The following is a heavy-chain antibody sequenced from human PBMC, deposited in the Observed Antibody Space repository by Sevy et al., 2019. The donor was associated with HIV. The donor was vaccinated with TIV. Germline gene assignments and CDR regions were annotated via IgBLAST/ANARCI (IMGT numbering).Heavy chain of an antibody. D-gene: IGHD3-10*01. CDR3: ARFYGSGQLGYYYYYYGMDV. CDR2: IYYSGST. V-gene: IGHV4-59*01. J-gene: IGHJ6*02. CDR1: GGSISSYY. Sequence: SETLSLTCTVSGGSISSYYWSWIRQPPGKGLEWIGYIYYSGSTNYNPSLKSRVTISVDTSKNQFFLKLSSVTAADTAVYYCARFYGSGQLGYYYYYYGMDVWGQGTTVTVSS.